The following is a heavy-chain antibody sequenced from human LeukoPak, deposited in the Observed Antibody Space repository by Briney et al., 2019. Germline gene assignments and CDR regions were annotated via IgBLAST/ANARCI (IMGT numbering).Heavy chain of an antibody. J-gene: IGHJ4*02. CDR2: ISRNAGST. D-gene: IGHD3-10*01. V-gene: IGHV3-23*01. CDR3: AKDRSLEYYYGSGTYSY. Sequence: PGGSLRLSCAASGFTFSTYAMSWVRQPPGKGLEWVSTISRNAGSTHYADYVKGRFTISRDNSKNTLYLQMSSLRAEDTAVYYCAKDRSLEYYYGSGTYSYWGQGTLVTVSS. CDR1: GFTFSTYA.